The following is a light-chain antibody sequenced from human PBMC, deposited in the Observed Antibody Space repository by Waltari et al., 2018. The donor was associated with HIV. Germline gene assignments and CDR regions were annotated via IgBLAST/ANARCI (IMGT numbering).Light chain of an antibody. CDR2: NTY. V-gene: IGKV3-20*01. CDR1: QSVSNNY. CDR3: QQYGSAPPIT. J-gene: IGKJ4*01. Sequence: EIVLTQSPGTLSLSPGERATLSCRASQSVSNNYLAWYQQKPGQAPRLLIYNTYNRATGIPYRFSGSGSGTDFTLTISRLEPEDCAIYYCQQYGSAPPITFGGGTKVEIK.